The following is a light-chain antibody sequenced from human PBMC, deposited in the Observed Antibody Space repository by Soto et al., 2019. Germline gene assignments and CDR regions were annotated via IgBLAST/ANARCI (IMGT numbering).Light chain of an antibody. CDR3: ATWENGLTGVV. V-gene: IGLV1-44*01. CDR1: SSNIGSNT. Sequence: QSVLTQPPSTSGTPGQRVTISCSGRSSNIGSNTVHWYQQIPGTAPKLLIYTNNQRSSGVSDRFSGSKSDTSASLVISGLQSEDEADYYCATWENGLTGVVFGGGTKLTVL. CDR2: TNN. J-gene: IGLJ2*01.